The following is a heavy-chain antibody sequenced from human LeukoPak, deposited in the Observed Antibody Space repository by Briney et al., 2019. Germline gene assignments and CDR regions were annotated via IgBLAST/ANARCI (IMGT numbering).Heavy chain of an antibody. CDR1: GFTFSNYA. V-gene: IGHV3-23*01. D-gene: IGHD4-23*01. J-gene: IGHJ4*02. Sequence: GGSLRLSCATSGFTFSNYAMSWVRQAPGKGLEWVSGISGSDISTYYADSVKGRFTISRDNSKYTLFLQMNSLRVDDTAVYYCTMRPYYGGPAYWGQGTLVTVSS. CDR3: TMRPYYGGPAY. CDR2: ISGSDIST.